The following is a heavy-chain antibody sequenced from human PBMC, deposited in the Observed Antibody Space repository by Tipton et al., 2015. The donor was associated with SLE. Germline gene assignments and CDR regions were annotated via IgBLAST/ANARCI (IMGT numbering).Heavy chain of an antibody. J-gene: IGHJ3*01. CDR1: GDSFTAYY. V-gene: IGHV4-34*09. CDR2: ITHGGGS. CDR3: ARMIVLTRQPDAFDV. D-gene: IGHD3-22*01. Sequence: TLSLTCAVSGDSFTAYYWTWIRQAPGMGLDWIGEITHGGGSTYNPSLRGRVTISVDTSRNQFSLNLRSVTAADTAFYYCARMIVLTRQPDAFDVWGQGTMVTVSS.